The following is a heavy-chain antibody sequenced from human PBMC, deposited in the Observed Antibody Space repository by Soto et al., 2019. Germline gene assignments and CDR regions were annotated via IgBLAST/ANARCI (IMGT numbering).Heavy chain of an antibody. CDR3: ARHVADYDYVWGSYRSYYYYGMDV. Sequence: SPTCTVSGGSISSSSYYWGCIRQPPGQGLQWIGSIYYSGSTYYNPSLKSRVTISVDTSKNQFSLKLSSVTAADTAVYYCARHVADYDYVWGSYRSYYYYGMDVWGQGTTVT. CDR2: IYYSGST. D-gene: IGHD3-16*02. V-gene: IGHV4-39*01. CDR1: GGSISSSSYY. J-gene: IGHJ6*02.